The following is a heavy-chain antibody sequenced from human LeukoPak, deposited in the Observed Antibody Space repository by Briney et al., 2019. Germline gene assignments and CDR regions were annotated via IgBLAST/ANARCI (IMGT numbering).Heavy chain of an antibody. J-gene: IGHJ4*02. Sequence: GGSLRLSCEASGFTVSNNYMAWVRQAPGEGLEWVSVIYSGGSTYYADSVKGRFTISRDGSQNTFYLQMHNLRAADTAVYYCARLGYGSGTYYDLYYFDLWGRGTLVTVSS. V-gene: IGHV3-66*04. CDR3: ARLGYGSGTYYDLYYFDL. CDR1: GFTVSNNY. D-gene: IGHD3-10*01. CDR2: IYSGGST.